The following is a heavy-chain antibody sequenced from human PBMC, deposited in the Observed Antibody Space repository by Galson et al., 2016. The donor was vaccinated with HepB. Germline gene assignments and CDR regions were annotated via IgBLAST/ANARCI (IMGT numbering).Heavy chain of an antibody. D-gene: IGHD1-26*01. CDR3: ARGRGNYYYFDY. CDR1: GFTFSSYS. J-gene: IGHJ4*02. Sequence: LRLSCAASGFTFSSYSMNWVRQAPGRGLEWVSSISSSSGSYIYYADSVKGRFTISRDNAKNSLYLQMNSLRAEDTAVYYCARGRGNYYYFDYWGQGTLVTVSS. CDR2: ISSSSGSYI. V-gene: IGHV3-21*01.